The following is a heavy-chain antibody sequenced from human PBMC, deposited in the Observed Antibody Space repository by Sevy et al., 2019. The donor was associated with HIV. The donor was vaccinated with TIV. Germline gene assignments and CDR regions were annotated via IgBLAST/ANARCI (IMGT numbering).Heavy chain of an antibody. Sequence: GGSLRLSCAASGFTFSSYAMSWVRQAPGRGLEWVSGLSSNGGSTNYADSVKGRFALSRDNSKNTLYLQMNNLRAEDTAIHFCVKDRIWELGDAFDIWGQGTMVTVSS. V-gene: IGHV3-23*01. CDR3: VKDRIWELGDAFDI. D-gene: IGHD1-7*01. CDR1: GFTFSSYA. CDR2: LSSNGGST. J-gene: IGHJ3*02.